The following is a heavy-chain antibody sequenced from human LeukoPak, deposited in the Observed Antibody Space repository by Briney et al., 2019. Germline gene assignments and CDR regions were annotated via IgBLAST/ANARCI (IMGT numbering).Heavy chain of an antibody. CDR2: ISYDGSNK. CDR1: GFTFNTYA. V-gene: IGHV3-30*04. Sequence: GSLRLSCGASGFTFNTYAMHWVRQAPGKGLEWVAVISYDGSNKYYADSVKGRFTISRDNSKNTLYLQMNTLRAEDTAVYYCARDSVDRAEYFQHWGQGTLVTVSS. CDR3: ARDSVDRAEYFQH. J-gene: IGHJ1*01.